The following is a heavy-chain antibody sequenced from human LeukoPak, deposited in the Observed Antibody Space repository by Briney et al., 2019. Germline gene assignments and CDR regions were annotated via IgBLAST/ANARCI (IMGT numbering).Heavy chain of an antibody. CDR1: GGSISSYY. J-gene: IGHJ4*02. CDR3: ARIAAAGIDY. Sequence: SETLSLTCTVSGGSISSYYWSWIRQPPGRGLEWIGYIYYSGSTNYNPSLKSRVTISVDTSKNQFSLKLSSVTAADTAVYYCARIAAAGIDYWGQGTLVTVSS. D-gene: IGHD6-13*01. V-gene: IGHV4-59*08. CDR2: IYYSGST.